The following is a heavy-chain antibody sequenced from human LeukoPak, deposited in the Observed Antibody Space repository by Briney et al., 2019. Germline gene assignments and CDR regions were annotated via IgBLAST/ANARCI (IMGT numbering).Heavy chain of an antibody. CDR1: GFTFSNYA. Sequence: GGSLRLSCAASGFTFSNYAMSWVRQAPGKGLEWVSAISGSGGSTYYADSVKGRFTISRDNSKNTLYLQMNSLRAEDTAVYYCAKGGYSYGHNWFDPWGQGTLVTVSS. V-gene: IGHV3-23*01. D-gene: IGHD5-18*01. CDR3: AKGGYSYGHNWFDP. J-gene: IGHJ5*02. CDR2: ISGSGGST.